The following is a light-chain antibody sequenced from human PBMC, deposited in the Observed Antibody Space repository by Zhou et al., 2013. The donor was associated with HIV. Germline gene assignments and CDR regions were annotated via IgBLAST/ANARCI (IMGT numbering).Light chain of an antibody. Sequence: DIQMTQSPSTLSASIGDGVIITCRASQSVNKWLAWYQQKPGKAPKLLIYDASNLETGVPSRFSGSGSGTDFTFTIGSLQPEDFATYYCLQHNRYPFTFGPGTIVDIK. CDR1: QSVNKW. CDR3: LQHNRYPFT. V-gene: IGKV1-5*01. CDR2: DAS. J-gene: IGKJ3*01.